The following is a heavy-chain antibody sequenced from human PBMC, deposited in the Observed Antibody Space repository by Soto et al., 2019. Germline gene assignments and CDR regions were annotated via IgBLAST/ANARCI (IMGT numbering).Heavy chain of an antibody. V-gene: IGHV3-23*01. J-gene: IGHJ6*02. Sequence: EVQLLESGGGLVQPGGSLRLSCAASGFPLSTYGMTWVRQAPGKGLEWVSAITGTGGNTYYVDSVKGRFTSSRDNSKNMLYLQVNSLRVEDTAVYSCARIRGYWYGLDVWGQGTTVTVSS. CDR1: GFPLSTYG. CDR2: ITGTGGNT. CDR3: ARIRGYWYGLDV.